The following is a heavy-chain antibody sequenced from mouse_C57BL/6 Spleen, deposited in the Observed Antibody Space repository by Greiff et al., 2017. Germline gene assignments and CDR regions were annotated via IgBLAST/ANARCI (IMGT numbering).Heavy chain of an antibody. Sequence: QVQLQQPGAELVKPGASVKLSCKASGYTFTSYWMHWVKQRPGQGLEWIGMIHPNSGSTNYNEKFKSKATLTVDKSSSTAYMQLSSLAAEDAAVYYCARGDTGGYVDVWGTGTTLTVSS. CDR3: ARGDTGGYVDV. D-gene: IGHD1-1*01. V-gene: IGHV1-64*01. CDR2: IHPNSGST. J-gene: IGHJ1*03. CDR1: GYTFTSYW.